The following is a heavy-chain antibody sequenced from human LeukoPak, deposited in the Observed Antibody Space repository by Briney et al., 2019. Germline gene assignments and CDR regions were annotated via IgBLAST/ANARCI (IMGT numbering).Heavy chain of an antibody. D-gene: IGHD3-22*01. CDR1: GDSVSRGGYY. CDR3: ARGYDSNSYSPGFDP. V-gene: IGHV4-31*03. J-gene: IGHJ5*02. CDR2: IYSSGST. Sequence: PSETLSLTCTVSGDSVSRGGYYWSWIRQHPVKGLEWIGYIYSSGSTFYNPSLKSRLALSKDTSKNQFSLNLSFVTAADTAVYYCARGYDSNSYSPGFDPWGQGTLVTVSS.